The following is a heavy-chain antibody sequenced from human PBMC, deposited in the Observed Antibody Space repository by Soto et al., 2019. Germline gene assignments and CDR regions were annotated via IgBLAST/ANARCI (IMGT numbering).Heavy chain of an antibody. V-gene: IGHV1-69*01. CDR2: FIPIFRTL. CDR3: VRDLRIYYSDPHEEFVASDYEV. Sequence: QVQLIQSEAEVKKPGSSVRVSCTASGGIFGSHGFSWVRQAPGQRLEWVGGFIPIFRTLTYTEKFQARVRIAADESTNTVYVDLSSLTSEDTAVYYCVRDLRIYYSDPHEEFVASDYEVWGQGTMVSVSS. D-gene: IGHD3-22*01. J-gene: IGHJ3*01. CDR1: GGIFGSHG.